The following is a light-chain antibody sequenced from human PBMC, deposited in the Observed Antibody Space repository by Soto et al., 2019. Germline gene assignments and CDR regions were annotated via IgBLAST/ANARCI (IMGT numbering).Light chain of an antibody. Sequence: EVVLTQSPATLSLSPGERATLSCRASHSISRYLAWYQQKPGQAPRLLIHETSNRATGIPARFSGSGSGTDFTLTISSLEPEDFAVYYCHQRFNWPYTFGQGTKLEIK. V-gene: IGKV3-11*01. CDR3: HQRFNWPYT. J-gene: IGKJ2*01. CDR2: ETS. CDR1: HSISRY.